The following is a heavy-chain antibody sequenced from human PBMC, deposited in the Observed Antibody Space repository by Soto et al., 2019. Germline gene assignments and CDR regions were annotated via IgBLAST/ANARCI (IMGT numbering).Heavy chain of an antibody. J-gene: IGHJ4*02. CDR3: AKVLGVYGDYVDY. CDR2: ISGSGGST. CDR1: GFTFSSYA. Sequence: GGSLRLSCAASGFTFSSYAMSWVRQAPGKGLEWVSTISGSGGSTYYADSVKGRFTISRDNSKNTLYLLMNSLRADDTAVYYCAKVLGVYGDYVDYWGQGTLVTVSS. V-gene: IGHV3-23*01. D-gene: IGHD3-16*01.